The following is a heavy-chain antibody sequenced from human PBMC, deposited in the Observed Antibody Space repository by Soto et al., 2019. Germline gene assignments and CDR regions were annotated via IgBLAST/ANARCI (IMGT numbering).Heavy chain of an antibody. CDR2: MNPNSGNT. CDR1: GYTFTSYD. J-gene: IGHJ4*02. D-gene: IGHD3-3*01. Sequence: GASVKVSCKASGYTFTSYDINWVRQATGQGLEWMGWMNPNSGNTGYAQKNQGRVTMTRNTSISTAYMELSSLRSEDTAMYNCARGSDLWSGYYSDDFDYWGQGTLVTVSS. V-gene: IGHV1-8*01. CDR3: ARGSDLWSGYYSDDFDY.